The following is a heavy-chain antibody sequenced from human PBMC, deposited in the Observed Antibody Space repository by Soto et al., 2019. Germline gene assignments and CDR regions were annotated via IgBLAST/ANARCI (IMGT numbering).Heavy chain of an antibody. V-gene: IGHV4-59*01. CDR2: IYYSGST. CDR1: GGSISSYD. J-gene: IGHJ4*02. Sequence: PSETLSLTCTVSGGSISSYDWSWIRQPPGKGLEWIGYIYYSGSTNYNPSLKSRVTISVDTSKNQFSLKLRSVTGADTAVYYCARRYGGNFDYWGQGTLVTVSS. CDR3: ARRYGGNFDY. D-gene: IGHD1-26*01.